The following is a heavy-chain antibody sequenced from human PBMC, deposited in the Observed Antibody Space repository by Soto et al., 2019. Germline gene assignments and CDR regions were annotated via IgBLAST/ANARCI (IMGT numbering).Heavy chain of an antibody. CDR3: AKGGGFGEFLFDY. CDR2: IIPIFGTA. CDR1: GGTFSRHA. Sequence: QVQLVQSGAEVRKPGSSVKVSCKASGGTFSRHAISWVRQAPGQGLEWMGGIIPIFGTANHAQKFQGRVTIIADESTSTVYMELSSLRSEDTAMYYCAKGGGFGEFLFDYWGQGTLVTVSS. J-gene: IGHJ4*02. V-gene: IGHV1-69*01. D-gene: IGHD3-10*01.